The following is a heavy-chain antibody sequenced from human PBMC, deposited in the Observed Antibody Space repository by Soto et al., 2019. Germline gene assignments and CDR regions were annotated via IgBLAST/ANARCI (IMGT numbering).Heavy chain of an antibody. CDR1: GFTFSSYG. CDR3: AKPIVGATTAFDI. CDR2: ISYDGSNK. D-gene: IGHD1-26*01. V-gene: IGHV3-30*18. J-gene: IGHJ3*02. Sequence: GGSLRLSCAASGFTFSSYGMHWVRQAPGKGLEWVAVISYDGSNKYYADSVKGRFTISRDNSKNTLYLQMNSLRAEDTAVYYCAKPIVGATTAFDIWGQGTMVTVSS.